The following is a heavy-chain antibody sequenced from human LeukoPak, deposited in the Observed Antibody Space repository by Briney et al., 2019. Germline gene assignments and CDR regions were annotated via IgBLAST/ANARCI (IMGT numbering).Heavy chain of an antibody. CDR1: RFTFSSYG. D-gene: IGHD6-13*01. V-gene: IGHV3-30*02. CDR3: AKDDSTSWYYFDY. Sequence: SGGSLRLSCAASRFTFSSYGMHWVRQAPGKGLQWVAYIRYDGSNQYYADSAKGRFTISRDNSKNTLYLQMNSLRSEDTAVYYCAKDDSTSWYYFDYRGQGTLVTVSS. J-gene: IGHJ4*02. CDR2: IRYDGSNQ.